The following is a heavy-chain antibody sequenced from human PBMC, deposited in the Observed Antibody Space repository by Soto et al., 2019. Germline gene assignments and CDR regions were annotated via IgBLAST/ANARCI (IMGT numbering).Heavy chain of an antibody. V-gene: IGHV1-46*01. CDR2: IKPSGGST. Sequence: QVQLVQSGAEVKRPGDSVTVSCKTSGYIFTSYWIHWVRQAPGQGHEWMGLIKPSGGSTTYAQKFQGRVTMTRDTPTSTVYMELRSLKSEDTAVYYCARVEGYSADERDWGQGTLVTVSS. CDR3: ARVEGYSADERD. D-gene: IGHD5-12*01. J-gene: IGHJ4*02. CDR1: GYIFTSYW.